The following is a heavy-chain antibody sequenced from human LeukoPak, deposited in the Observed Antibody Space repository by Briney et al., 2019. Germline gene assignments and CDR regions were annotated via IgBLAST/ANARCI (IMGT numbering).Heavy chain of an antibody. D-gene: IGHD3-22*01. Sequence: PGXXLRLSCAASGFTFSSYWMHWVRHAPGKGLVWVSRINSDGSTTICADSVKGRFTISRDNAKNTLYLQMNSLRAEDTAVYYCARVAYYYDSSGYYFDYWGQGTLVTVSS. V-gene: IGHV3-74*01. CDR1: GFTFSSYW. J-gene: IGHJ4*02. CDR2: INSDGSTT. CDR3: ARVAYYYDSSGYYFDY.